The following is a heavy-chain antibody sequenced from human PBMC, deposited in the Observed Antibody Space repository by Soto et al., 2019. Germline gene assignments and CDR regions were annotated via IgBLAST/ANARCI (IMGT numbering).Heavy chain of an antibody. J-gene: IGHJ3*02. D-gene: IGHD3-22*01. V-gene: IGHV3-48*02. Sequence: GGSLRLSCVASGFTFSSYSMNWVRQVPGKGLEWVSYIRGVSDVIYYADSVKGRFTISRDNAKNSLYLQMNSLRDEDTAVYYCARDGYDSSGYSDAFDIWGQGTMVTVSS. CDR2: IRGVSDVI. CDR1: GFTFSSYS. CDR3: ARDGYDSSGYSDAFDI.